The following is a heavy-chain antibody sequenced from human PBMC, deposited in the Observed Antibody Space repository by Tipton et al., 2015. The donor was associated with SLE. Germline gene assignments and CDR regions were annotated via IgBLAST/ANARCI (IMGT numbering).Heavy chain of an antibody. V-gene: IGHV4-34*01. J-gene: IGHJ4*02. CDR3: ARGLNKGNPFFGY. D-gene: IGHD2/OR15-2a*01. CDR2: INHSGST. Sequence: TLSLTCTVSGGSLSSYYWSWIRQPAGKGLEWIGEINHSGSTNYNPSLKSRVTISVDTSKNQFSLKLSSMTAADTAVYYCARGLNKGNPFFGYWGQGTLVTVSS. CDR1: GGSLSSYY.